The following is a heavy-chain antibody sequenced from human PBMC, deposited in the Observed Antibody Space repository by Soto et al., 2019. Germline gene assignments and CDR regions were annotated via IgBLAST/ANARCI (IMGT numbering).Heavy chain of an antibody. Sequence: HPGGSLRLSCAASRFTFNNYGMHWVRQAPGKGLEWVAVIWYDGSNKYYADSVKGRFTISRDNSKNTLYLQMNSLRAEDTAVYYCARGGRLELRLVDDWGQGTLVTVSS. CDR3: ARGGRLELRLVDD. J-gene: IGHJ4*02. D-gene: IGHD1-7*01. CDR2: IWYDGSNK. CDR1: RFTFNNYG. V-gene: IGHV3-33*01.